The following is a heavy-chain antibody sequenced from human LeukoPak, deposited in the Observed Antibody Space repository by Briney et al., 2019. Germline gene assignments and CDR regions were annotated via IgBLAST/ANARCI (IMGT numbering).Heavy chain of an antibody. CDR1: GYSINNYW. Sequence: GESLKISCQGSGYSINNYWIGWVRQVPGKGLEWKGIIYPADSDIRYSPSFQGQVTISADKPISTAYLQWSSLKASDTAMYYWARQEYCSGGSCYTWFDPWGQGTLVIVSS. V-gene: IGHV5-51*01. CDR3: ARQEYCSGGSCYTWFDP. D-gene: IGHD2-15*01. CDR2: IYPADSDI. J-gene: IGHJ5*02.